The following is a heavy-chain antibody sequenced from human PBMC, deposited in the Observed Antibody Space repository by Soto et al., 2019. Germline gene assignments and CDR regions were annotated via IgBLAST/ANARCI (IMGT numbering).Heavy chain of an antibody. Sequence: QVQLQESGPGLVKPSQTLSLTCTVSGGSISSGGYYWSWIRQHPGKGLEWIGYIYYSVSTYYNPSLKSRVTISVDTSKNQFSLKLSSVTAADTAVYYCAREGPYYYDSSGYYDYWGQGTLVTVSS. CDR1: GGSISSGGYY. CDR3: AREGPYYYDSSGYYDY. CDR2: IYYSVST. V-gene: IGHV4-31*03. J-gene: IGHJ4*02. D-gene: IGHD3-22*01.